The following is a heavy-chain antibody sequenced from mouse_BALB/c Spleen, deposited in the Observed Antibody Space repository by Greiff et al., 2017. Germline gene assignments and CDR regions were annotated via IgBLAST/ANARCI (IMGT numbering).Heavy chain of an antibody. CDR2: IDPANGNT. CDR3: ARGYARYAMDY. J-gene: IGHJ4*01. V-gene: IGHV14-3*02. Sequence: EVQLQQSGAELVKPGASVKLSCTASGFNIKDTYMHWVKQRPEQGLEWIGRIDPANGNTKYDPKFQGKATITADTSSNTAYLQLSSLTSEDTAVYYCARGYARYAMDYWGQGTSVTVSS. CDR1: GFNIKDTY. D-gene: IGHD2-14*01.